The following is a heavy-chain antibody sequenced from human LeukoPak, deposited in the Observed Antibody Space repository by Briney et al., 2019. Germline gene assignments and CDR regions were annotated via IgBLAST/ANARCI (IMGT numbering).Heavy chain of an antibody. CDR3: ARGRGYSGSYHDAFDI. CDR1: GGSISSYY. D-gene: IGHD1-26*01. CDR2: IYYSGST. Sequence: PSETLSLTCTVSGGSISSYYWSWIRQPPGKGLEWIGYIYYSGSTNYNPSLKSRVTISVDTSKNQFSLKLSSVTAADTAVYYCARGRGYSGSYHDAFDIWGQGTMVTVSS. V-gene: IGHV4-59*01. J-gene: IGHJ3*02.